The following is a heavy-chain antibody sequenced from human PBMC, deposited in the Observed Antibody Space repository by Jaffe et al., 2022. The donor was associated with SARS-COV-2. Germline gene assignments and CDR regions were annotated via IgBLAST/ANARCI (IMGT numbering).Heavy chain of an antibody. D-gene: IGHD3-22*01. Sequence: EVQLLESGGSLVQPGGSLRLSCVASGFTFTSYAMSWVRQAPGKGLEWVSGISGRDGHTYYADSVKGRFTTSRDISKNTLYLQMNSLRDDDTAVYYCAKEIGEVGRPCLDWWGQGTLVTVSS. J-gene: IGHJ4*02. CDR2: ISGRDGHT. V-gene: IGHV3-23*01. CDR3: AKEIGEVGRPCLDW. CDR1: GFTFTSYA.